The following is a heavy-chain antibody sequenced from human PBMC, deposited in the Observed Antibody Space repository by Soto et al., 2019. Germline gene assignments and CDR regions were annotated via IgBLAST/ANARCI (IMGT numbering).Heavy chain of an antibody. D-gene: IGHD2-2*01. Sequence: ASAKVSCQASGYTFTSYYVHLLRQAPWQGLEWMGIINPSGGSTSYAQKFQGRVTMTRDTSTSTVYMELSSLRSEDTAVYYCARGGKDQLRNYYGMDVWGQGNTVTVSS. CDR2: INPSGGST. CDR1: GYTFTSYY. V-gene: IGHV1-46*01. CDR3: ARGGKDQLRNYYGMDV. J-gene: IGHJ6*02.